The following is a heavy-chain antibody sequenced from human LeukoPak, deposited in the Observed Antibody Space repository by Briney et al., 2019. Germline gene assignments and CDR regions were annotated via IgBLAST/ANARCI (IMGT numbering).Heavy chain of an antibody. D-gene: IGHD5-24*01. CDR3: ARGPRWLQPGGFDY. J-gene: IGHJ4*02. CDR2: IYTSGST. Sequence: SETLSLTCTVSGGSISSGSYYWCWLRQPAGKGLEWIGRIYTSGSTNYNPSLKSRVTISVDTSKNQFSLKLSSVTAADTAVYYCARGPRWLQPGGFDYWGQGTLVTVSS. CDR1: GGSISSGSYY. V-gene: IGHV4-61*02.